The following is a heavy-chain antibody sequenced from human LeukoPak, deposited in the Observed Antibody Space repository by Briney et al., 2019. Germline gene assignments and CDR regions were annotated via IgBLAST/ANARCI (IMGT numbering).Heavy chain of an antibody. CDR3: ARDMGIYGSGNYYKGDAFDL. J-gene: IGHJ3*01. D-gene: IGHD3-10*01. V-gene: IGHV3-7*01. Sequence: GGSLRLSCAASGFTFSSYGMHWVRQAPGKGLEWVASIKQDGSEKYYVDSVKGRFTISRDNAKKSIYLQMNSLRGEDTAVYYCARDMGIYGSGNYYKGDAFDLWGQGTRVTVSS. CDR1: GFTFSSYG. CDR2: IKQDGSEK.